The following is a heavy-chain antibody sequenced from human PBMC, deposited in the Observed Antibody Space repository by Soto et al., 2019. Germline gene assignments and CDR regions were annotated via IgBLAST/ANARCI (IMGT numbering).Heavy chain of an antibody. CDR1: GYTFTSYY. V-gene: IGHV1-46*01. D-gene: IGHD2-15*01. Sequence: ASVKVSCKASGYTFTSYYMHWVRQAPGQGLEWMGIINPSGGSTSYAQKFQGRVTMTRDTSTSTVYMELSSLRSEDTAVYYCARERVGCSGASGYSIFDYWGQGTLVTVSS. CDR2: INPSGGST. CDR3: ARERVGCSGASGYSIFDY. J-gene: IGHJ4*02.